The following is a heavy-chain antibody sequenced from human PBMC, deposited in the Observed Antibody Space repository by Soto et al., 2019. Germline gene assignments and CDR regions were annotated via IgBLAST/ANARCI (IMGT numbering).Heavy chain of an antibody. V-gene: IGHV4-59*01. D-gene: IGHD5-18*01. J-gene: IGHJ6*03. CDR1: GGSISSYY. CDR2: IYYSGST. CDR3: AGNKWIQLWLGEDYYYYMDV. Sequence: ETLSLTCTVSGGSISSYYWSWIRQPPGKGLEWIGYIYYSGSTNYNPSLKSRVTISVDTSKNQFSLKLSSVTAADTAVYYCAGNKWIQLWLGEDYYYYMDVWGKGTTVTVSS.